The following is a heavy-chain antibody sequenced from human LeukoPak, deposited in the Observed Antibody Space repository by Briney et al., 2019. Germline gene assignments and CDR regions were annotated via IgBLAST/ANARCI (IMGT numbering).Heavy chain of an antibody. V-gene: IGHV3-30*02. CDR3: AKDSLADIDY. Sequence: SGGSLRLSCAASGFIFSTYGMYWVRQAPGKGLEWVAFIRHDGSIKNYADSVKGRSTISRDNSKNTLNLQMNSLRAEDTAVYYCAKDSLADIDYWGQGTLVTVSS. CDR1: GFIFSTYG. D-gene: IGHD3-16*01. J-gene: IGHJ4*02. CDR2: IRHDGSIK.